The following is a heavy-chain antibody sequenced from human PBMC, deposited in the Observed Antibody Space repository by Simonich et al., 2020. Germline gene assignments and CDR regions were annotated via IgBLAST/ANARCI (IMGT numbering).Heavy chain of an antibody. V-gene: IGHV1-8*03. J-gene: IGHJ5*02. CDR1: GYTFTSYD. CDR3: ARSRYCTNGVCYNWFDP. D-gene: IGHD2-8*01. CDR2: RNPNSCNT. Sequence: QVQLVQSGAEVKKPGASVKVSCKASGYTFTSYDINWVRQATGQGLEGLERRNPNSCNTGKEQKVQGRVTITRNTSISTAYMELSSLRSEDTAVYYCARSRYCTNGVCYNWFDPWGQGTLVTVSS.